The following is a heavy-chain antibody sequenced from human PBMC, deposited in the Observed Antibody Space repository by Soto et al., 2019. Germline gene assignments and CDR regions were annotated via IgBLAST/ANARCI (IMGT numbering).Heavy chain of an antibody. V-gene: IGHV4-61*01. CDR2: IYYSGST. CDR3: ARVGRDGYNLDY. Sequence: PSETLSLTCTVSGGSVSSGSYYWSWIRQHPGKGLEWIGYIYYSGSTNYNPSLKSRITISVDTSKNQFSLKLSSVTAADTAVYNCARVGRDGYNLDYWGQGTLVTVSS. CDR1: GGSVSSGSYY. D-gene: IGHD5-12*01. J-gene: IGHJ4*02.